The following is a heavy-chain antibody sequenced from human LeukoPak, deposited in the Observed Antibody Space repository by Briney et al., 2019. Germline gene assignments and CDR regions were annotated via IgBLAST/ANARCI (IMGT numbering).Heavy chain of an antibody. J-gene: IGHJ3*01. Sequence: HTGGSWRLSCVASGLTFTPYWMPGYRQAPGKGLEWVANLNQDGSVQLYGDSVRGRFTISRDNAKNPVYIQMNSLRVEDTAMYYCARDHNVADVWGQGTMVTVSS. V-gene: IGHV3-7*01. CDR1: GLTFTPYW. CDR2: LNQDGSVQ. CDR3: ARDHNVADV. D-gene: IGHD2-8*01.